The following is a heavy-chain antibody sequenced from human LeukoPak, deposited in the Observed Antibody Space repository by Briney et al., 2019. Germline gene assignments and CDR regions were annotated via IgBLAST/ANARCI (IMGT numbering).Heavy chain of an antibody. J-gene: IGHJ4*02. Sequence: PSETLSLTCTVSGGSISGHYWSWIRQPAGKGLEWIGRMSTAGSTNYNPSLKSRVTISADTSKNQFSLKLSSVTAADTAVYYCAMSRRKLSHFDYWGQGTLVTVSS. D-gene: IGHD3-16*02. V-gene: IGHV4-4*07. CDR2: MSTAGST. CDR1: GGSISGHY. CDR3: AMSRRKLSHFDY.